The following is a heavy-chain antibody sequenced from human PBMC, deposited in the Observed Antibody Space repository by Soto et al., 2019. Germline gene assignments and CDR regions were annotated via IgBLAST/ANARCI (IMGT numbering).Heavy chain of an antibody. CDR1: GFTFSDYA. CDR3: AKDQTIPDTAMSDFYYYGMDV. Sequence: QVQLVESGGGVVQPGRSLRLSCAASGFTFSDYAIHWVRHAPGKGLEWVAVISYAGTSKYYADSVRGRFTISRDNSKNTLYLQMNSLRAEDTAVYYCAKDQTIPDTAMSDFYYYGMDVWGQGTTVTVSS. CDR2: ISYAGTSK. V-gene: IGHV3-30*18. J-gene: IGHJ6*02. D-gene: IGHD5-18*01.